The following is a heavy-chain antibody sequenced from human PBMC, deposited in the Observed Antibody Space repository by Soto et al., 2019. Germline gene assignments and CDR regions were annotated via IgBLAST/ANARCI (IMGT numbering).Heavy chain of an antibody. V-gene: IGHV4-31*11. CDR1: GGSISSGAYY. D-gene: IGHD4-17*01. Sequence: PSETLSLTCAVSGGSISSGAYYWNWIRQHPGKGLEWIGYIYHSVSTYYNPSLKSRVTMSVDTSKNQLSLKLSSVTAADTAVYYCARVGFLDYDYFWGQGTVVTVSS. CDR3: ARVGFLDYDYF. CDR2: IYHSVST. J-gene: IGHJ4*02.